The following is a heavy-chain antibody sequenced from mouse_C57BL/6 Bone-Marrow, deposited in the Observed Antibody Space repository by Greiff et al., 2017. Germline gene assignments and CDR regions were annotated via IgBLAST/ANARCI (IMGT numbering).Heavy chain of an antibody. V-gene: IGHV1-55*01. CDR2: IYPGSGST. CDR3: AREGFYYGSSYAMDY. Sequence: QVQLQQPGAELVKPGAPVKMSCKASGYTFTSYWITWVKQRPGQGLEWIGDIYPGSGSTNYNEKFKSKATLTVDTSSSTAYMQLSSLTSEDSAVYYCAREGFYYGSSYAMDYWGQGTSVTVSS. J-gene: IGHJ4*01. CDR1: GYTFTSYW. D-gene: IGHD1-1*01.